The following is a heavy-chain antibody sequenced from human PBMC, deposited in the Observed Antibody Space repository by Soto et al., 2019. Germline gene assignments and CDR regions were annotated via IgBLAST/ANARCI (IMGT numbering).Heavy chain of an antibody. J-gene: IGHJ3*02. V-gene: IGHV5-51*01. CDR2: IYPGDSDT. D-gene: IGHD1-1*01. Sequence: GESLKISCKGSGYNFNRYWIGWVRQMPGKGLEWMGVIYPGDSDTRYSPSLQGQVTTSADKSSSAAYLQWSSLQASDTATYYCARSQVHGKYDTFDIWGQGTMVTVSS. CDR1: GYNFNRYW. CDR3: ARSQVHGKYDTFDI.